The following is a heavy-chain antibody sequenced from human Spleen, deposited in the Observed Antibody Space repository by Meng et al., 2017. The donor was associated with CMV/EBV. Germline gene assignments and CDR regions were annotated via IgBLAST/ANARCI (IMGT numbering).Heavy chain of an antibody. CDR2: IYSGGST. D-gene: IGHD3-10*01. J-gene: IGHJ4*02. CDR3: ARLRYGSGSYIDY. V-gene: IGHV3-53*01. Sequence: GALRLSCAASGFTVSSNYMSWVRQAPGKGLEWVSVIYSGGSTYYADSVKGRFTISRDNSKNTLYLQMNSLRAEDTAVYYCARLRYGSGSYIDYWGQGTLVTVSS. CDR1: GFTVSSNY.